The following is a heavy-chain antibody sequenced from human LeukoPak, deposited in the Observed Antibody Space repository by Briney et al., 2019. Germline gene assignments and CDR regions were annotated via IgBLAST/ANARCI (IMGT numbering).Heavy chain of an antibody. Sequence: SETLSLTCTVSGASISSYYWSWIRQPPGKGLEWIGYIYYSGSTRYNPSLKSRVAISVDTSKNQISLKLSSVTAADTAVHYCARVGILRFPSNWFDPWGQGTLVTVSS. CDR3: ARVGILRFPSNWFDP. CDR1: GASISSYY. J-gene: IGHJ5*02. D-gene: IGHD3-3*01. CDR2: IYYSGST. V-gene: IGHV4-59*01.